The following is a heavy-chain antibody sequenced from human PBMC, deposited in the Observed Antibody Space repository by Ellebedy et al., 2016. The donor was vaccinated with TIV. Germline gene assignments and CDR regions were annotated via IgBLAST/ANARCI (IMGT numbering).Heavy chain of an antibody. V-gene: IGHV3-23*01. J-gene: IGHJ4*02. CDR2: IGGSGITT. CDR1: GFTFIRHA. CDR3: ARDPNEEYVNDF. Sequence: PGGSLRLSCAASGFTFIRHAMTWFRQAPGKGLEWVAVIGGSGITTLYADSVKGRFITSRDNSKRTLYMQMNRLRAEDTAMNYWARDPNEEYVNDFWGQGVLVTVSS. D-gene: IGHD2/OR15-2a*01.